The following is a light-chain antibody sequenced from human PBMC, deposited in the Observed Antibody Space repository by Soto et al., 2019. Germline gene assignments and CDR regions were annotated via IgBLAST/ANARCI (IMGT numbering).Light chain of an antibody. CDR2: DAS. Sequence: EIVLTQSPATLSLSPGERATLSCRASQSVSSYLAWYQQKPGQAPRLLIYDASNRATCIPARFSGSGSGTDFTLTISSLEPEDFAVFYCQQRSNSPLTFGGGTKVEIK. J-gene: IGKJ4*01. V-gene: IGKV3-11*01. CDR3: QQRSNSPLT. CDR1: QSVSSY.